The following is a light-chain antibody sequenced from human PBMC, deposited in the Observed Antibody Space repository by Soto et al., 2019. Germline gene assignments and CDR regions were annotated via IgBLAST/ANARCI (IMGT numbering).Light chain of an antibody. Sequence: QAVVTQPPSVSAAPGQKVTISCSGTRSNIGSNHVSWYQQFPGTAPKLLIYDSDTRPSGIPDRFSGSRSGTSATLGITRLQTGDEADYYCATWDSGLSVEVFGGGTQLTVL. J-gene: IGLJ7*01. V-gene: IGLV1-51*01. CDR3: ATWDSGLSVEV. CDR2: DSD. CDR1: RSNIGSNH.